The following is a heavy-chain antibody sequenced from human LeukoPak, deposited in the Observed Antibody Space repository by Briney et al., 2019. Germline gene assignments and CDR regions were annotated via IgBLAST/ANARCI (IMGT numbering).Heavy chain of an antibody. J-gene: IGHJ6*03. D-gene: IGHD6-19*01. Sequence: GGSLRLSCAASGFTFSSYWMSWVRQAPGKGLEWVANIKQDGSEKYYVDSVKGRFTISRGNAKNSLYLQMNSLRAEDTAVYYCAREVSGYSSGWKGNYYYYMDVWGKGTTVTVSS. CDR3: AREVSGYSSGWKGNYYYYMDV. CDR2: IKQDGSEK. CDR1: GFTFSSYW. V-gene: IGHV3-7*01.